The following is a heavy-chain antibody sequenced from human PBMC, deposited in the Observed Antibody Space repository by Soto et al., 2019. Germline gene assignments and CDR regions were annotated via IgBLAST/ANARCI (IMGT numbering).Heavy chain of an antibody. D-gene: IGHD4-17*01. V-gene: IGHV4-39*01. Sequence: PPETLSLTCTFPGGSVSSSNYYWGWIRQPPGKGLEWIANFYYGGSPYYNPSLKSRVTISVDTSKNQFSLKLSSVTAADTAVYYCARRRDAYGDYYDYWGQGSLVTVSS. J-gene: IGHJ4*02. CDR1: GGSVSSSNYY. CDR2: FYYGGSP. CDR3: ARRRDAYGDYYDY.